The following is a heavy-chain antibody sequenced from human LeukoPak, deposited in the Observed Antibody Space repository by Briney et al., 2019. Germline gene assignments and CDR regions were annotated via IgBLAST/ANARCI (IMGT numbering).Heavy chain of an antibody. CDR1: GFTFSDSA. J-gene: IGHJ4*02. CDR2: IRSKAKSHAT. Sequence: GGSLRLSCAVSGFTFSDSAMHWVRQASGKGLEWIGRIRSKAKSHATAYAASVKGRFTFSRDDSKNMAYLQMNSLKTEDTAVYYCTRWESGNDPFDYWGQGTLLTVSS. CDR3: TRWESGNDPFDY. D-gene: IGHD1-1*01. V-gene: IGHV3-73*01.